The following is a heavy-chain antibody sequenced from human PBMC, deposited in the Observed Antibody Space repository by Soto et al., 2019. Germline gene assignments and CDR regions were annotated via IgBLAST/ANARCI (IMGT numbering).Heavy chain of an antibody. CDR2: ISGSGGST. CDR1: GFTFSSYA. V-gene: IGHV3-23*01. D-gene: IGHD3-22*01. CDR3: AKDTYYYDSSGYRGDAFDI. J-gene: IGHJ3*02. Sequence: GGSLRLSCAASGFTFSSYAMSWVRQAPGKGLEWVSAISGSGGSTYYADSVKGRFTISRDNSKNTLYLQMNSLRAEDTAVYYCAKDTYYYDSSGYRGDAFDIWGQGTMVTVSS.